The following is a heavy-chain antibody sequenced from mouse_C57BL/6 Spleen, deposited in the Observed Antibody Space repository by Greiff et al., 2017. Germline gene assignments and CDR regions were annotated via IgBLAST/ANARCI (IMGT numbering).Heavy chain of an antibody. CDR2: IYPSDSET. Sequence: QVQLKQPGAELVRPGSSVKLSCKASGYTFTSYWMDWVKQRPGQGLEWIGNIYPSDSETHYNQKFKDKATLTVDKSSSTAYMQLSSLTSEDSAVYYCARSYYGSNWYFDVWGTGTTVTVSS. CDR1: GYTFTSYW. D-gene: IGHD1-1*01. CDR3: ARSYYGSNWYFDV. J-gene: IGHJ1*03. V-gene: IGHV1-61*01.